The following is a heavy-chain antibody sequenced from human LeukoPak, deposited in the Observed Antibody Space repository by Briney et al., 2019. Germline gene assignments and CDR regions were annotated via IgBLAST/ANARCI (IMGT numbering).Heavy chain of an antibody. J-gene: IGHJ3*02. CDR1: GFIFRNYG. D-gene: IGHD3-22*01. Sequence: GGSLRLSCAASGFIFRNYGMHWVRQAPGKGLEWVAVIWSDGSNKYYADSVKGRFTISRDNSKNTLYLQMNSLRAEDTAVYYCYFSGYYYGVAFDIWGQGTMVTVSS. CDR2: IWSDGSNK. V-gene: IGHV3-30*02. CDR3: YFSGYYYGVAFDI.